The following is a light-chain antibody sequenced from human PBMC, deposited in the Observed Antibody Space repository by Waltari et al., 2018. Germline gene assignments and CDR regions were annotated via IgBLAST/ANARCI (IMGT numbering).Light chain of an antibody. CDR3: QQRDNWPRT. J-gene: IGKJ1*01. CDR1: QSISRY. Sequence: IVLTQSPATLSLSPGERAALSCRASQSISRYLAWYQQKPGQAPRLLIYDASNRATGIPARFSGRRSETDFTPSITTLVPEDFAVYDCQQRDNWPRTFGQGTRVEV. V-gene: IGKV3-11*01. CDR2: DAS.